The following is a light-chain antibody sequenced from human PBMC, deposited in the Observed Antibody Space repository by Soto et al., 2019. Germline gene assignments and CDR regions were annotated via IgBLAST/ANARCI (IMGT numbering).Light chain of an antibody. CDR3: AAWDDSLNGPV. CDR1: SSNIGSNT. Sequence: QSVLTQPPSASGTPGQRVTISCSGSSSNIGSNTVNWYQQLPGTAPKLLIYSNNQRPSGVPDRFSASKSGTSASLAISGLQSEDEAEYYCAAWDDSLNGPVFGGGTKLTVL. CDR2: SNN. J-gene: IGLJ2*01. V-gene: IGLV1-44*01.